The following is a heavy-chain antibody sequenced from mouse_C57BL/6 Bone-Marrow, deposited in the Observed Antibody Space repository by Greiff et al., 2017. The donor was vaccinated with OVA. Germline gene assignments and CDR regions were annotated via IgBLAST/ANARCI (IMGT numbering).Heavy chain of an antibody. CDR3: ARGTTVYFDY. CDR1: GYTFTSYW. J-gene: IGHJ2*01. Sequence: QVQLQQPGAELVKPGASVKLSCKASGYTFTSYWMHWVKQRPGQGLEWIGMIHPNSGSTNYNEKFKSKATLTVDKSSSTAYMQLSSLISEDSAVYYCARGTTVYFDYWGQGTTLTVSS. V-gene: IGHV1-64*01. CDR2: IHPNSGST. D-gene: IGHD1-1*01.